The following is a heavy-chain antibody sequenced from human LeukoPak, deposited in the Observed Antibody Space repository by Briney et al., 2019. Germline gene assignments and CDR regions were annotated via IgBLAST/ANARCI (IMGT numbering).Heavy chain of an antibody. CDR2: INPSGGST. D-gene: IGHD1-14*01. CDR1: GYTFTSYY. Sequence: ASVTVSCKASGYTFTSYYMHWVRQAPGQGLEWMGIINPSGGSTSYAQKFQGRVTMTRDTSTSTVYMELSSLRSEDTAVYYCAREATGWGKYFQHWGQGTLVTVSS. J-gene: IGHJ1*01. V-gene: IGHV1-46*01. CDR3: AREATGWGKYFQH.